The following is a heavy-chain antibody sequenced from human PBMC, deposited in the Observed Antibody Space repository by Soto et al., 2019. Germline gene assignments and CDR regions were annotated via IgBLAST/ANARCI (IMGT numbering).Heavy chain of an antibody. CDR1: GVTFVDLG. Sequence: WVPLRLPKGAVGVTFVDLGIGCIRQDPGKGLEWVSDIIDSGGSTYYADSVKGRFTISRDNSKSTLYLQMNSLRAEDTALYYCAKGRSYYYYYGVDVWGQGTTVTV. V-gene: IGHV3-23*01. CDR3: AKGRSYYYYYGVDV. J-gene: IGHJ6*01. CDR2: IIDSGGST.